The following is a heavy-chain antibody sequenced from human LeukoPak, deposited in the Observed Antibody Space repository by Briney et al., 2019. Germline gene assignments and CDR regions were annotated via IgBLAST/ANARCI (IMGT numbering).Heavy chain of an antibody. CDR2: AGWAGGTT. V-gene: IGHV3-43*01. CDR1: GFNFDRYT. D-gene: IGHD3-10*02. J-gene: IGHJ4*02. Sequence: GGSLRLSCATSGFNFDRYTIHWVRQAPGKGLEWVSLAGWAGGTTFYSDSVRGRFTISRDSGRKSVYLQMNSLTTDDTAFYFCAKELDTMFFDYLGQGALVTVSS. CDR3: AKELDTMFFDY.